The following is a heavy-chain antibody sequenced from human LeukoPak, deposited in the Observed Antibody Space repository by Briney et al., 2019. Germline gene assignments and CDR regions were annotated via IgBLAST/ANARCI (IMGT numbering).Heavy chain of an antibody. CDR1: GYXFTSVG. J-gene: IGHJ4*02. Sequence: EASVKVSCKASGYXFTSVGITWVRQAPGQGLKWMGWISPYNGNTRYVQKLQGRVTMTTDTSTSTAYMELRSLRFDDTAVYYCARAGSGSGWYFDYWGQGTLVTVSS. D-gene: IGHD6-19*01. CDR2: ISPYNGNT. V-gene: IGHV1-18*01. CDR3: ARAGSGSGWYFDY.